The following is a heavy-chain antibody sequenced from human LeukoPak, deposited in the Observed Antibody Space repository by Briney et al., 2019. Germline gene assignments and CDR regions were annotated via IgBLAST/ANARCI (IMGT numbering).Heavy chain of an antibody. D-gene: IGHD5-24*01. CDR2: IFYTGST. V-gene: IGHV4-39*07. CDR1: GGSISSSSYY. Sequence: PSETLSLTCTVSGGSISSSSYYWGWIRQPPGKGLEWIGSIFYTGSTYYNPSLKSRVTMSIDTSKNQFSLTLRSMTAADTAVYYCAREFEMFLYFDYWGQGTLLTVSS. J-gene: IGHJ4*02. CDR3: AREFEMFLYFDY.